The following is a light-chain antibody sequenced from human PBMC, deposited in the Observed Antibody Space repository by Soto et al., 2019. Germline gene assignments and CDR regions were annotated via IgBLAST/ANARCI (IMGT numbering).Light chain of an antibody. Sequence: QSVLTHPPSVSGAPGQRVTISCTGSNSNIGAGYDVHWYQQLPGTAPKLLIYGNSNRPSGVPDRFSGSKSGTSASLAITGLQAEDEADYYCQSYDSSLSGSRVFGTGTKLTVL. CDR3: QSYDSSLSGSRV. CDR2: GNS. J-gene: IGLJ1*01. V-gene: IGLV1-40*01. CDR1: NSNIGAGYD.